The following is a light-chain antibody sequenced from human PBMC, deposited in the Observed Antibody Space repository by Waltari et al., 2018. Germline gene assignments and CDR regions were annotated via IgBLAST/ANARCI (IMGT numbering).Light chain of an antibody. J-gene: IGKJ2*01. CDR1: QGIRNY. V-gene: IGKV3-11*01. CDR3: QQRGHWPRT. Sequence: EIVLTHSPATLSLSPGERATLSCRASQGIRNYIAWYQQKAGQAPRLLIYDVSKRATDIPARFSGSGSGTDFTLTISSLEPEDFAVYYCQQRGHWPRTFGQGTKLEIK. CDR2: DVS.